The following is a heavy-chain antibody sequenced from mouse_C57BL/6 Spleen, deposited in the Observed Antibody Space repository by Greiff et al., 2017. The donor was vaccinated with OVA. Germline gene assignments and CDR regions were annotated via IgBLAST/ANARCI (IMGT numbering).Heavy chain of an antibody. J-gene: IGHJ1*03. V-gene: IGHV2-9-1*01. CDR2: IWTGGGT. CDR3: ARNSPYYGSSYGYFDV. Sequence: VKLVESGGGLVKPGGSLKLSCAASGFTFSDYGMHWVRQPPGKGLEWLGVIWTGGGTNYNSALKSRLSISKDNSKSQVFLKMNSLQTDDTARYYCARNSPYYGSSYGYFDVWGTGTTVTVSS. CDR1: GFTFSDYG. D-gene: IGHD1-1*01.